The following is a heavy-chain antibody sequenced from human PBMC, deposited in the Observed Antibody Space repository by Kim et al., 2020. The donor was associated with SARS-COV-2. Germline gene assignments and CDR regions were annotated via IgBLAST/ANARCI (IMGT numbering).Heavy chain of an antibody. J-gene: IGHJ6*02. CDR1: GGTFSSYA. Sequence: SVKVSCKASGGTFSSYAISWVRQAPGQGLEWMGGIIPIFGTANYAQKFQGRVTITADESTSTAYMELSSLRSEDTAVYYCASSPLEMATIFYYYYYGMDVWGQGTTVTVSS. CDR2: IIPIFGTA. D-gene: IGHD5-12*01. V-gene: IGHV1-69*13. CDR3: ASSPLEMATIFYYYYYGMDV.